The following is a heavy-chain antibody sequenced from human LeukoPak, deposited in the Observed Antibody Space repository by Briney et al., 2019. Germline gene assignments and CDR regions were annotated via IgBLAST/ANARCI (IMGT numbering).Heavy chain of an antibody. CDR2: MYYSGST. D-gene: IGHD4-23*01. CDR1: GGSVSSYY. J-gene: IGHJ2*01. Sequence: SETLSLTCTVSGGSVSSYYWSWVRQPPGKGLEWIGYMYYSGSTNYNPSLKSRVTISLDTSENQFSLKLSSVTAADTAVYYCAREANSPTARYWYFDLWGRGTLVTVSS. V-gene: IGHV4-59*02. CDR3: AREANSPTARYWYFDL.